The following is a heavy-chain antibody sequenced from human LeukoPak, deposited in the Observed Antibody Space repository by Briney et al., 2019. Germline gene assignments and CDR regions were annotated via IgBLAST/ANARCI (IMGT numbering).Heavy chain of an antibody. CDR3: ARDQEGFDY. J-gene: IGHJ4*02. V-gene: IGHV1-46*01. CDR2: IYPRDGST. CDR1: GYIFTSNY. Sequence: ASVNVSCKASGYIFTSNYIHWVRQAPGQGLEWMGMIYPRDGSTSYAQRFQDRVTVTRDTSTSTVHMELSGLRSEDTAVYYCARDQEGFDYWGQGTQVTVSS.